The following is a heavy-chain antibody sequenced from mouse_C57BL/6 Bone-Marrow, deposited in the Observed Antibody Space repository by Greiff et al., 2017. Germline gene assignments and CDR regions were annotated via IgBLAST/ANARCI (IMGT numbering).Heavy chain of an antibody. D-gene: IGHD2-3*01. CDR3: ARVGWSYAMDY. V-gene: IGHV1-76*01. CDR2: IYPGSGNT. CDR1: GYTFTDYY. Sequence: VQVVESGAELVRPGASVKLSCKASGYTFTDYYINWVKQRPGQGLEWIARIYPGSGNTYYNEKFKGKATLTAEKSSSTAYMQLSSLTSEDSAVYFCARVGWSYAMDYWGQGTSVTVSS. J-gene: IGHJ4*01.